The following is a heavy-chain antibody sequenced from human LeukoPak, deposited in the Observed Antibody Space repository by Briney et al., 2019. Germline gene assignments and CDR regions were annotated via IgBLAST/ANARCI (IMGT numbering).Heavy chain of an antibody. CDR1: GYTFTSYD. Sequence: ASVKVSCKTSGYTFTSYDINWVRQATGQGLEWMGWMNPNSGNTGYAQKFQGRVTITRNTSISTAYMELSSLRSEDTAVYYCARGAGGSSHFDYWGQGTLVTVSS. CDR3: ARGAGGSSHFDY. J-gene: IGHJ4*02. V-gene: IGHV1-8*03. CDR2: MNPNSGNT. D-gene: IGHD1-26*01.